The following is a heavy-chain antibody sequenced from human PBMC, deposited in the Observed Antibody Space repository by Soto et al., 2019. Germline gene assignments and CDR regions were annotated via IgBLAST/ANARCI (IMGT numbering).Heavy chain of an antibody. V-gene: IGHV4-38-2*02. CDR2: IYHSGTT. Sequence: ETLSLTCNVSGFSISSGFYWGWVRQPPGKGLEWIGAIYHSGTTYFNPSLKSRVTMAIDTSKNQFSLSLASVAAADTAMYYCARGMNPQDYWGQGTLVTVSS. CDR3: ARGMNPQDY. J-gene: IGHJ4*02. D-gene: IGHD6-13*01. CDR1: GFSISSGFY.